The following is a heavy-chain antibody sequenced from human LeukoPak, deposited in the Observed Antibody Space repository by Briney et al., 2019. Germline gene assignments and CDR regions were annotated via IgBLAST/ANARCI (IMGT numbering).Heavy chain of an antibody. V-gene: IGHV1-18*01. CDR1: GSTFSSYG. D-gene: IGHD3-22*01. Sequence: ASVKVSCKASGSTFSSYGVTCVRQAPGQRLEWMGWISGDSDSTNYAQKFQDKVTMTTDTSTNTAYLELRSLTSDDTAIYYCARGRIYYDGSGHYYPDYWGQGTLLTVSS. J-gene: IGHJ4*02. CDR3: ARGRIYYDGSGHYYPDY. CDR2: ISGDSDST.